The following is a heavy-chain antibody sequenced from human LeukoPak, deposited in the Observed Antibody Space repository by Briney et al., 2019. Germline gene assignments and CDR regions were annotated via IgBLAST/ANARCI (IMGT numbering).Heavy chain of an antibody. CDR2: ISYDGSNE. V-gene: IGHV3-30*04. J-gene: IGHJ4*02. D-gene: IGHD6-19*01. CDR1: GFTFSSHA. Sequence: GGSLRLSCAASGFTFSSHAMHWVRQAPGKGLEWVAIISYDGSNEYYADSVKGRFTISRDNAKNSLYLQLNSLRAEDTAVYYCARGYVAGQHFDSWGQGTLVTVS. CDR3: ARGYVAGQHFDS.